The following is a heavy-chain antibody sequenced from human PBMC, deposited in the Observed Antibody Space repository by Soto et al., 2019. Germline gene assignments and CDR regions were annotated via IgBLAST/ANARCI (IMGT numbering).Heavy chain of an antibody. D-gene: IGHD4-17*01. CDR2: IYYSGST. J-gene: IGHJ4*02. V-gene: IGHV4-39*01. CDR3: ARVVFMPVTTLHGTHYYFDY. CDR1: GGSISSSSYY. Sequence: QLQLQESGPGLVKPSETLSLTCTVSGGSISSSSYYWGWIRQPPGKGLEWIGRIYYSGSTYYNPSLKSRVTISVDTSKNQFSLKLSAVTAADTAVYYCARVVFMPVTTLHGTHYYFDYWGQGTLVTVSS.